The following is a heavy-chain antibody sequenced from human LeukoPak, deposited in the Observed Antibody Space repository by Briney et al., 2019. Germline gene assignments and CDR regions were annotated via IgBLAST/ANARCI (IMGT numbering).Heavy chain of an antibody. V-gene: IGHV4-31*03. CDR3: ARDYYDSSGSDAFDI. Sequence: SQTLSLTCTVSGGSISSGGYYWSWIRQHPGKGPEWIGYIYYSGSTYYNPSLKSRVTISVDTSKNQFSLKLSSVTAADTAVYYCARDYYDSSGSDAFDIWGQGTMVTVSS. CDR1: GGSISSGGYY. D-gene: IGHD3-22*01. CDR2: IYYSGST. J-gene: IGHJ3*02.